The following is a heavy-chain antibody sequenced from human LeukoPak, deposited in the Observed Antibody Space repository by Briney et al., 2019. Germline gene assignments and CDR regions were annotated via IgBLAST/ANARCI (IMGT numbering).Heavy chain of an antibody. CDR2: ISSSSSTI. Sequence: GGSLRLSCAASGFTFSSYSMNWVRQAPGKGLEWVSYISSSSSTIYYADSVKGRFTISRDNSKNTLYLQMNSLRAEDTAVYYCAKDIVPAAHYYYYGMDVWGQGTTVTVSS. J-gene: IGHJ6*02. V-gene: IGHV3-48*01. CDR1: GFTFSSYS. CDR3: AKDIVPAAHYYYYGMDV. D-gene: IGHD2-2*01.